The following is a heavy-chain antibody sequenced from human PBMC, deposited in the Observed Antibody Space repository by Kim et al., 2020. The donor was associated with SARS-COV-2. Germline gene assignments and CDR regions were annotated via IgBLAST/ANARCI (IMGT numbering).Heavy chain of an antibody. CDR2: IWYDGSNK. Sequence: GGSLRLSCAASGFTFSSYGMHWVRQAPGKGLEWVAVIWYDGSNKYYADSVKGRFTISRDNSKNTLYLQMNSLRAEDTAVYYCARDEYYYDSSGYPAWSQGTLVTVSS. CDR1: GFTFSSYG. V-gene: IGHV3-33*01. CDR3: ARDEYYYDSSGYPA. J-gene: IGHJ4*02. D-gene: IGHD3-22*01.